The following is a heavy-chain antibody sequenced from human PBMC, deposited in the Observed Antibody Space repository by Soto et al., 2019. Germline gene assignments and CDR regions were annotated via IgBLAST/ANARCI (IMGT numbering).Heavy chain of an antibody. Sequence: GGSLRLSCAASGFTFRTYWMSWVRQAQGKGLEWVANIKPDGSQKWYVDSVKGRFTISRDNAKNSFYLQMNSLRVEDTAMYYCARGDFNDTSAPFSNAFDIWGQGTMVTVSS. J-gene: IGHJ3*02. CDR2: IKPDGSQK. D-gene: IGHD3-22*01. CDR1: GFTFRTYW. V-gene: IGHV3-7*04. CDR3: ARGDFNDTSAPFSNAFDI.